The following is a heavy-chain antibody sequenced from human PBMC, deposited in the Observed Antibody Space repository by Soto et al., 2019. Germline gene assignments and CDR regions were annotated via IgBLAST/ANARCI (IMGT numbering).Heavy chain of an antibody. CDR2: ICPGYSNI. Sequence: PGESLKISCKGSGYIFTDHCIVWVRQMAGKGLEWVGIICPGYSNIIYSPSVQGQVTISADMSISTAYLQWSSLKASDTAIYYCARAMVRGKNYYGVDVWGQGTTVTVSS. D-gene: IGHD3-10*01. V-gene: IGHV5-51*01. CDR3: ARAMVRGKNYYGVDV. CDR1: GYIFTDHC. J-gene: IGHJ6*02.